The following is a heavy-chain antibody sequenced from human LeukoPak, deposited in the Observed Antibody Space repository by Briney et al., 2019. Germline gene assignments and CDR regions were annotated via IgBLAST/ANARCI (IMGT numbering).Heavy chain of an antibody. CDR2: ISSSSGTI. V-gene: IGHV3-48*04. D-gene: IGHD5-18*01. CDR3: AREPKGDTALDY. CDR1: GFTFSSYA. J-gene: IGHJ4*02. Sequence: GRSLRLSCAASGFTFSSYAMHWVRQAPGKGLEWVSYISSSSGTIYYADSAKGRFTISRDNAKNALYLQMNSLRAEDTAIYYCAREPKGDTALDYWGQGTLVTVSS.